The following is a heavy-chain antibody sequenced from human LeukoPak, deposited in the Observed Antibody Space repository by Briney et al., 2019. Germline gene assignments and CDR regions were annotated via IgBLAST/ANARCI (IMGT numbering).Heavy chain of an antibody. CDR3: ARSSGWFDP. Sequence: ASVKVSCKASGYTFTGYYLHWVRQAPGQGLDWMGWINPNSGATNYAQKFQGRVTITRDTSISTAYMELTRLRSDDTAVYYCARSSGWFDPWGQGSLVIVSS. CDR1: GYTFTGYY. J-gene: IGHJ5*02. D-gene: IGHD6-19*01. V-gene: IGHV1-2*02. CDR2: INPNSGAT.